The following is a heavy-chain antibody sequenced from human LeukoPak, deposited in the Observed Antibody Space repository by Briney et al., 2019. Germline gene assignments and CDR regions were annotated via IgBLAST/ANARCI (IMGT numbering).Heavy chain of an antibody. CDR1: GFTVSSNY. V-gene: IGHV3-53*01. D-gene: IGHD3-9*01. J-gene: IGHJ4*02. Sequence: PGGSLRLSCAASGFTVSSNYMSWVRQAPGKGLEWVSVIYSSGSTYYTDSVKGRFTISRDNSENTLYLQMNSLRAEDTAVYFCARVRYFDWLFKDWGQGTLVTVSS. CDR3: ARVRYFDWLFKD. CDR2: IYSSGST.